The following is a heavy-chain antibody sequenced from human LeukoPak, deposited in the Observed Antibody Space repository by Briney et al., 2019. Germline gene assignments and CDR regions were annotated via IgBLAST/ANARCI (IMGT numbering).Heavy chain of an antibody. V-gene: IGHV2-5*02. J-gene: IGHJ4*02. CDR3: AHSHDSSGWGYFDY. CDR1: GFSLGTSGVG. Sequence: SGPTLFHPPPTLTLTCTFSGFSLGTSGVGVGWIRQPPGKALEWLALIYWDDAKRYSPSLKSRLTITKHTSKNQVVLTMTNMDPVDTATYYCAHSHDSSGWGYFDYWGQGTLVTVSS. CDR2: IYWDDAK. D-gene: IGHD6-19*01.